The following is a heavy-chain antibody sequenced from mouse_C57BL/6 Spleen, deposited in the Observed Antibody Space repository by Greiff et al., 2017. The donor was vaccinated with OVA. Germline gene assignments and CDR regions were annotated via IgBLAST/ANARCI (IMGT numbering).Heavy chain of an antibody. CDR2: ISSGSSTI. CDR3: ARPYDSAWFAY. V-gene: IGHV5-17*01. CDR1: GFTFSDYG. J-gene: IGHJ3*01. Sequence: EVKLMESGGGLVKPGGSLKLSCAASGFTFSDYGMHWVRQAPEKGLEWVAYISSGSSTIYYADTVKGRFTISRDNAKNTLFLQMTSLRSEDTAMYYCARPYDSAWFAYWGQGTLVTVSA. D-gene: IGHD2-10*02.